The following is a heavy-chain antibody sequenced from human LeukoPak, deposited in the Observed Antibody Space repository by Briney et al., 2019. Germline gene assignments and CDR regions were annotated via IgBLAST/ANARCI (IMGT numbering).Heavy chain of an antibody. J-gene: IGHJ3*02. CDR1: GGSISSGGYY. Sequence: SETLSLTCTVSGGSISSGGYYWSWIRQHPGTGLEWIGYIYYSGSTYYNPSLKSRVTISVDTSKNQFSLKLSSVTAADTAVYYCARDPANRAFDIWGQGTMVTVSS. V-gene: IGHV4-31*03. D-gene: IGHD4/OR15-4a*01. CDR3: ARDPANRAFDI. CDR2: IYYSGST.